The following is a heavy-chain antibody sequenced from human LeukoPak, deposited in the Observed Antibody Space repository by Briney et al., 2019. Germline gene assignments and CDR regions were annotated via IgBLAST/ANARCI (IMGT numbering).Heavy chain of an antibody. CDR1: GFTFSSYS. CDR3: ARDGAHCSGGSCLSRYFDY. V-gene: IGHV3-48*01. CDR2: ISSSSSTI. Sequence: GGSLRLSCAASGFTFSSYSMNWVRQAPGKGLEWVSYISSSSSTIYYADSVKGRFTISRDNAKNSLYLQMNSLRAEDTAAYYCARDGAHCSGGSCLSRYFDYWGQGTLVTVSS. J-gene: IGHJ4*02. D-gene: IGHD2-15*01.